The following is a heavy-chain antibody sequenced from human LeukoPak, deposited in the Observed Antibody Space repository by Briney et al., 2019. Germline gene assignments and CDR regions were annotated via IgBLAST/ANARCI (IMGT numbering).Heavy chain of an antibody. V-gene: IGHV4-39*02. CDR2: VYAGGGT. J-gene: IGHJ4*02. D-gene: IGHD1-14*01. CDR3: VLQPAYYFDN. CDR1: GASVNSYSDY. Sequence: SETLSLTCSVSGASVNSYSDYWAWIRQTPGRGLEWIGSVYAGGGTYFNPSLETRVSISLDTSKNDFSLRLSSVTAADTAVYCCVLQPAYYFDNWGQGMLVTVSS.